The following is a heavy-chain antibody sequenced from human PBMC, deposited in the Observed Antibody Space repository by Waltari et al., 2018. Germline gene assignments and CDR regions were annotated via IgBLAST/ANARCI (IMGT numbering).Heavy chain of an antibody. CDR1: GFTFNTYW. V-gene: IGHV3-74*01. CDR2: INSEGSLI. D-gene: IGHD3-10*01. CDR3: ARGGGSLDY. J-gene: IGHJ4*02. Sequence: EVQLVESGGGLVRPGGSLSLSCADSGFTFNTYWMHWVRQAPGKGLVWVARINSEGSLISYAASVKGRFTISRDNAKNTLYLQMNSLRAEDTAVYYCARGGGSLDYWGQGTQVTVSS.